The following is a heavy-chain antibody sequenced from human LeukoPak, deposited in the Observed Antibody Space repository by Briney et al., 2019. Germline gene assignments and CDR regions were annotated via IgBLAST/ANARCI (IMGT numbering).Heavy chain of an antibody. Sequence: GGSLRLSCAASGFTFSNAWMSWVRQAPGKGLEWVSTISSGGGFTYYSESVKGRFTISRDSSKSTLCLQMNSLRAEDTAVYYCAKDLRIRAGVPDYWGQGTLVTVSS. D-gene: IGHD2-8*01. V-gene: IGHV3-23*01. CDR2: ISSGGGFT. CDR3: AKDLRIRAGVPDY. J-gene: IGHJ4*02. CDR1: GFTFSNAW.